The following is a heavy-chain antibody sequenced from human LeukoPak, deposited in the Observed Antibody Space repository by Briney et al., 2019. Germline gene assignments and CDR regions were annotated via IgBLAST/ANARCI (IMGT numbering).Heavy chain of an antibody. CDR2: IYYSGST. CDR1: GGSISSGGYY. D-gene: IGHD1-14*01. J-gene: IGHJ4*02. CDR3: ARSGLGATFDY. Sequence: SQTLSLTCTVSGGSISSGGYYWSWIRQHPRKGLEWIGYIYYSGSTYYNPSLKSRVTISVDTSKNQFSLELSSVTAADTAVYYCARSGLGATFDYWGQGTLVTVSS. V-gene: IGHV4-31*03.